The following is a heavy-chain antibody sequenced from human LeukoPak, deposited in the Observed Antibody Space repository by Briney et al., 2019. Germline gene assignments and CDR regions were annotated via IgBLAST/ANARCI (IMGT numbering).Heavy chain of an antibody. CDR1: GGFINNYY. V-gene: IGHV4-59*01. D-gene: IGHD3-16*01. Sequence: PSETLSLTCTVSGGFINNYYWTWIRQPPGKGLEWIGNIYDSGNTNYNPSLKSRGTISVDTSKNQFSLKLTSVTAADTAVYYCARENGSYLWRSWLNPWGPGTLVTVYS. CDR2: IYDSGNT. J-gene: IGHJ5*02. CDR3: ARENGSYLWRSWLNP.